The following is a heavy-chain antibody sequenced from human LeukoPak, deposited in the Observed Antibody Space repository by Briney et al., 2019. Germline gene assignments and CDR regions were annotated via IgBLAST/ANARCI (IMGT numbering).Heavy chain of an antibody. D-gene: IGHD3-10*01. Sequence: GGSLRLSCAASGFTFSSYSMNWVRQAPGKGLEWVSAISGSGGSTYYADSVKGRFTISRDNSKNTLYLQMNSLRAEDTAVYYCAKGSKEWFGELFGYYYYYYMDVWGKGTTVTVSS. CDR3: AKGSKEWFGELFGYYYYYYMDV. J-gene: IGHJ6*03. V-gene: IGHV3-23*01. CDR2: ISGSGGST. CDR1: GFTFSSYS.